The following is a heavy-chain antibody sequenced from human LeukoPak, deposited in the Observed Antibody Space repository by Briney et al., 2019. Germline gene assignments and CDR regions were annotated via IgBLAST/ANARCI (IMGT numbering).Heavy chain of an antibody. CDR2: ISSSSSYI. Sequence: GGSLRLSCAASGFTFSSYSMDWVRQAPGKGLEWVSSISSSSSYIYYADSVKGRFTISRDNAKNSLYLQMNSLRAEDTAVYYCARTSVITMMDFDYWGQGTLVTVSS. CDR3: ARTSVITMMDFDY. V-gene: IGHV3-21*01. D-gene: IGHD3-22*01. J-gene: IGHJ4*02. CDR1: GFTFSSYS.